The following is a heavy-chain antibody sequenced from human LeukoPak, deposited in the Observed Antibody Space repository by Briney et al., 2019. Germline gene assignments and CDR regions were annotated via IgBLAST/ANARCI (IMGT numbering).Heavy chain of an antibody. V-gene: IGHV1-18*01. Sequence: ASVKVSCKASVYTFTSYGNSWGRQAPGQGLGWRGGFSLYNGHTTYAQKFQGRVTMTTDTSTSTASMELRSLRSDDTAVYYCARGGRWELPRPYAFDMWGQGTMVTVSS. J-gene: IGHJ3*02. CDR1: VYTFTSYG. D-gene: IGHD1-26*01. CDR2: FSLYNGHT. CDR3: ARGGRWELPRPYAFDM.